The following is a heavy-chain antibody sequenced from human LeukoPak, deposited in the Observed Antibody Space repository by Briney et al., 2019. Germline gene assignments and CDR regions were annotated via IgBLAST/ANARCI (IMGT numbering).Heavy chain of an antibody. CDR3: ARPKVGAQGWFDP. V-gene: IGHV4-34*01. D-gene: IGHD1-26*01. J-gene: IGHJ5*02. Sequence: SETLSLTCAVYGGSFSGYYWSWIRQPPGKGLEWIGEINHSGSTNYNPSLKSRVIISVVTSKNKFSLKLSSVTAADTAVYYCARPKVGAQGWFDPWGQGTLVTVSS. CDR1: GGSFSGYY. CDR2: INHSGST.